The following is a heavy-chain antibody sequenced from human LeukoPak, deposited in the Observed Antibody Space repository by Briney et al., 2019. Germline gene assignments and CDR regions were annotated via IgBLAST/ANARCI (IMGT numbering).Heavy chain of an antibody. D-gene: IGHD3-9*01. CDR3: AKVTHILTGYRYTDYMDV. Sequence: GGSLRLSCAASGFTFSSYAMSWVRQAPGKGLEWVSAISGSGGSTYYADSVKGRFTISRDNSKNTLYLQMNSLRVEDTAVYYCAKVTHILTGYRYTDYMDVWGKGTTVTVSS. J-gene: IGHJ6*03. CDR1: GFTFSSYA. CDR2: ISGSGGST. V-gene: IGHV3-23*01.